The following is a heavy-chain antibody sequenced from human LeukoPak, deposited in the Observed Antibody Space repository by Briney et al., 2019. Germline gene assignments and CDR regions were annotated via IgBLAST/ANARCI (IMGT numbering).Heavy chain of an antibody. CDR1: GGSFSGYY. CDR3: ARGRQHDNWFDP. J-gene: IGHJ5*02. D-gene: IGHD6-13*01. CDR2: INHSGST. Sequence: SETLSLTCAVYGGSFSGYYWSWIRQPPGKGLEWIGEINHSGSTNYNLSLKSRVTISVDTSKNQFSLKLSSVTAADTAVYYCARGRQHDNWFDPWGQGTLVTVSS. V-gene: IGHV4-34*01.